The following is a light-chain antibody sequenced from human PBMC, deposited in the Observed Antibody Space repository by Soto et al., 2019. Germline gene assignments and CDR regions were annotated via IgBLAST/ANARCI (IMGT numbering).Light chain of an antibody. CDR1: RSNIGANYA. CDR3: QSYDTSVV. J-gene: IGLJ2*01. CDR2: GNI. Sequence: QSVLTQPPSVSGAPGQRVTISCTGSRSNIGANYAVHWYQQLPGSDPKILIYGNINRPSGVPDRFSGSKSGTSASLVITGLQAEDEADYYCQSYDTSVVFGGGTKVTVL. V-gene: IGLV1-40*01.